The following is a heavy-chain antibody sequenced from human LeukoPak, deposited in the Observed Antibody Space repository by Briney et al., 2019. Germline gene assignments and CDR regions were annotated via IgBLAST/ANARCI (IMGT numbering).Heavy chain of an antibody. Sequence: PSETLSLTCTVSGGSISSSSYYWGWIRQPPGKGLEWIGSIYYSGSTYYNPSLKSRVTISVDTSKNQFSLKLSSVTAADTAVYYCARSAIAVATQFDYWGQGTLVTVSS. CDR1: GGSISSSSYY. J-gene: IGHJ4*02. CDR3: ARSAIAVATQFDY. V-gene: IGHV4-39*07. D-gene: IGHD6-19*01. CDR2: IYYSGST.